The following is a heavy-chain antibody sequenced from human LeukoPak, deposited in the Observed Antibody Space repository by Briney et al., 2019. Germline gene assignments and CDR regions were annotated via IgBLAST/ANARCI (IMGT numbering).Heavy chain of an antibody. CDR3: AKDRGSSWTFDY. V-gene: IGHV3-33*06. CDR1: GFTFSNYA. J-gene: IGHJ4*02. Sequence: GGSLRLSCAASGFTFSNYAMHWVRQAPGKGLEWVAVIWYDGSNKYYADSVKGRFTISKDNSRNTLYLQMNSLTAEDTAVYYCAKDRGSSWTFDYWGQGTLVTVSS. CDR2: IWYDGSNK. D-gene: IGHD6-13*01.